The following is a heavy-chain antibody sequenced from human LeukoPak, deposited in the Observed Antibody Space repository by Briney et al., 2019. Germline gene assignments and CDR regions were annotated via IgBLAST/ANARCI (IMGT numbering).Heavy chain of an antibody. CDR1: GFTFSNNA. J-gene: IGHJ4*02. CDR3: AKIMSAY. Sequence: GGSLRLTCAASGFTFSNNAMSWVRQAPGKGLEWVSTINDSGDDTYYAGSVKGRVTISRDNSKNTLYLQMNNLRVEDTAIYYCAKIMSAYWGQGTLVTVSS. V-gene: IGHV3-23*01. D-gene: IGHD2-8*01. CDR2: INDSGDDT.